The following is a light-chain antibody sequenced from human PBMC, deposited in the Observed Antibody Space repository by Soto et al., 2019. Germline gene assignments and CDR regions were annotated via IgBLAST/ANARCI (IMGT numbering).Light chain of an antibody. J-gene: IGLJ1*01. Sequence: QTVVTQPPSASGTPGQRVTISCSGSNSNIGSNTVEWYQQVPGKAPKLLISSNNQRPSGVPDRFSGSKSGTSASLAISGLQSVDEAHYYCAAWDDSLNGPFFGTGTKVTVL. CDR2: SNN. CDR3: AAWDDSLNGPF. V-gene: IGLV1-44*01. CDR1: NSNIGSNT.